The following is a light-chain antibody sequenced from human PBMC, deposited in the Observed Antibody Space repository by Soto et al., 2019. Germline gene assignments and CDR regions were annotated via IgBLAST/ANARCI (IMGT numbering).Light chain of an antibody. V-gene: IGKV3-11*01. J-gene: IGKJ5*01. CDR1: QSVSSY. CDR3: QHRYNWLIA. Sequence: IVFTQSPSTVSLCPGERATLSCRASQSVSSYLAWYQQKPGQAPRLLIYDVSNRATGIPARFSGSGSGTDFTLTISSLEPEDFTVYYCQHRYNWLIAFGQGTRLEI. CDR2: DVS.